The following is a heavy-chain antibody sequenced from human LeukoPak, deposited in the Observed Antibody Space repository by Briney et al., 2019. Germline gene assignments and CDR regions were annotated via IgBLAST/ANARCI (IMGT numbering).Heavy chain of an antibody. V-gene: IGHV3-30*04. D-gene: IGHD3-10*01. CDR1: GFTFSSYA. CDR3: ARTYGSGSYWHYYYYMDV. J-gene: IGHJ6*03. Sequence: GSLRLSCAASGFTFSSYALHWVRQAPGKGLEWVAIISYDGSNKYYADSVKGRFTISRDNSKNTLYLQMNSLRAEDTAVYYCARTYGSGSYWHYYYYMDVWGKGTTVTISS. CDR2: ISYDGSNK.